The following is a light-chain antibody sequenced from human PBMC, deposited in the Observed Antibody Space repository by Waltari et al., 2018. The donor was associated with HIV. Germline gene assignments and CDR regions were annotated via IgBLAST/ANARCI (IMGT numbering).Light chain of an antibody. V-gene: IGLV1-47*01. CDR3: ASWDDSLGGYWI. Sequence: QSVVTQPPSASGTLRQRVTIPCSGGTSNIGSNYVYWYQHLPGTSPKLLIYMNDQRPSGVPDRISGSKSGTSASLAISGLRSEDEADYYCASWDDSLGGYWIFGGGTNLTVL. CDR2: MND. J-gene: IGLJ2*01. CDR1: TSNIGSNY.